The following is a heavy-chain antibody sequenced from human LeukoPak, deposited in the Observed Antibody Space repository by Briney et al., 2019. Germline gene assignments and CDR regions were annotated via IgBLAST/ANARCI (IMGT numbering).Heavy chain of an antibody. Sequence: ASVKVSCKASGYTFTSYDISWVRQATGQGLEWMGWMNPNSNNTGYAQKFQGRVTITRNTSIGTAYMELSSLRYEDTAVYYCARAYYYGSGTYYYMDVWGKGTTVTVSS. D-gene: IGHD3-10*01. CDR1: GYTFTSYD. CDR3: ARAYYYGSGTYYYMDV. CDR2: MNPNSNNT. J-gene: IGHJ6*03. V-gene: IGHV1-8*03.